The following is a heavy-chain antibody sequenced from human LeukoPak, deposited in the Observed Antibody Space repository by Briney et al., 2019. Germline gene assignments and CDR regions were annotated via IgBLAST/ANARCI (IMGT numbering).Heavy chain of an antibody. V-gene: IGHV4-34*01. J-gene: IGHJ1*01. D-gene: IGHD3-3*01. CDR3: ARAPYYDFWSGTRYFQH. Sequence: KPSETLSLTCAVYGGSFSGYYWSWIRQPPGKGLEWIGEINHSGSTNYNPSLKSRVTISVDTSKNQFSLKLSSVTAADTAVYYCARAPYYDFWSGTRYFQHWGQGTLVTVSS. CDR2: INHSGST. CDR1: GGSFSGYY.